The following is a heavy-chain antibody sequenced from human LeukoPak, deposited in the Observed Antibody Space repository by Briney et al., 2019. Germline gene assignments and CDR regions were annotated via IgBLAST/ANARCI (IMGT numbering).Heavy chain of an antibody. D-gene: IGHD3-3*01. CDR3: ARGTSLYYDFWYFDY. J-gene: IGHJ4*02. Sequence: GASVKVSCKASGYTFTGYYMHWVRQAPGQGLEWMGWINPNSGGTNYAQKFQGRVTMTRDTSISTAYMELSSLRSEDTAVYYCARGTSLYYDFWYFDYWGQGTLVTVSS. CDR2: INPNSGGT. CDR1: GYTFTGYY. V-gene: IGHV1-2*02.